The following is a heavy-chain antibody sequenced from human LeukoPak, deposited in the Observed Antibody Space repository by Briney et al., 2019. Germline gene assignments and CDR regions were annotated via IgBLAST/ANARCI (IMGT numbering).Heavy chain of an antibody. CDR2: INPNSGGT. Sequence: ASVKVSCKASGYTFTGYYMHWVRQAPGQGLEWTGWINPNSGGTNYAQKFQGRATMTRDTSISTAYVELSRLRSDDTAVYYCAREQYYYDSSGRIDYWGQGTLVTVSS. CDR3: AREQYYYDSSGRIDY. D-gene: IGHD3-22*01. CDR1: GYTFTGYY. J-gene: IGHJ4*02. V-gene: IGHV1-2*02.